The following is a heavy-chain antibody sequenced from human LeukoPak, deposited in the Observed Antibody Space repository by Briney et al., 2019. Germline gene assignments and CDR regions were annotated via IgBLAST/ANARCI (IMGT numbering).Heavy chain of an antibody. CDR3: AREPYSSSYYFDY. Sequence: PSETLSLTCTVSGGSISSYYWSWIRQPPGKGLEWIGYIFYSGSTNYNPSLKSRVTISVDTSKNQFSLKLSSVTAADTAVYYCAREPYSSSYYFDYWGQGTLVTVSS. CDR1: GGSISSYY. V-gene: IGHV4-59*12. J-gene: IGHJ4*02. CDR2: IFYSGST. D-gene: IGHD6-6*01.